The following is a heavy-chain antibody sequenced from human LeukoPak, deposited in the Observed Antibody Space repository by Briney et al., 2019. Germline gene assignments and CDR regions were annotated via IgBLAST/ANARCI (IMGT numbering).Heavy chain of an antibody. CDR2: INHSGST. V-gene: IGHV4-38-2*02. J-gene: IGHJ4*02. CDR3: ARGPLAYYDSSGYYFFDY. Sequence: SETLSLTCSVSHYSISSGYYWSWIRQPPGKGLEWIGEINHSGSTNYNPSLKSRVTISVDTSKNQFSLKLSSVTAADTAVYYCARGPLAYYDSSGYYFFDYWGQGTLVTVSS. CDR1: HYSISSGYY. D-gene: IGHD3-22*01.